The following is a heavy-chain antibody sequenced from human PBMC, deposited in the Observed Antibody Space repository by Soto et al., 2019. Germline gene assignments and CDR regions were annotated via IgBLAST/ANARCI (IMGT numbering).Heavy chain of an antibody. V-gene: IGHV2-70*13. CDR3: ARSIRGPRKFNGMDV. CDR2: IERDDDDK. D-gene: IGHD1-20*01. CDR1: GFSITSPVMS. J-gene: IGHJ6*02. Sequence: XGPTLVNPTETLTLTCTFSGFSITSPVMSVSWIRQPPGRALEWLALIERDDDDKYYSTSLKTRLTISKDTRKNQVVLTMANMDPADTATYYCARSIRGPRKFNGMDVWGQGTTVTVSS.